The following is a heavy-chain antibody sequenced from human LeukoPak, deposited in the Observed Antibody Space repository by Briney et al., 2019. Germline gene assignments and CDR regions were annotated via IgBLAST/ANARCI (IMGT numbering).Heavy chain of an antibody. Sequence: GGSLRLSCAASGFTFSSYAMSWVRQAPGKGLEWVSVIYSIGSTYFADSVKGRFTVSRDTSKNTLYLQMNSLRVEDTAVYYCARDGAGYYEGGWFDPWGQGTLVIVSS. J-gene: IGHJ5*02. D-gene: IGHD3-22*01. CDR2: IYSIGST. V-gene: IGHV3-66*01. CDR3: ARDGAGYYEGGWFDP. CDR1: GFTFSSYA.